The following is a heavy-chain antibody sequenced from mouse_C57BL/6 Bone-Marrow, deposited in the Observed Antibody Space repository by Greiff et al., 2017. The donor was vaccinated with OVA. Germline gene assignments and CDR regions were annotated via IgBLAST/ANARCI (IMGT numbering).Heavy chain of an antibody. CDR1: GYTFTSYG. V-gene: IGHV1-58*01. CDR2: IYIGNGYT. J-gene: IGHJ3*01. CDR3: ANYYGSSPFAY. D-gene: IGHD1-1*01. Sequence: VVGPGSSVQMSCKTSGYTFTSYGINWVKQRPGQGLEWIGYIYIGNGYTEYNEKFKGKATLTSDTSSSTAYMQLSSLTSEDSAIYFCANYYGSSPFAYWGQGTLVTVSA.